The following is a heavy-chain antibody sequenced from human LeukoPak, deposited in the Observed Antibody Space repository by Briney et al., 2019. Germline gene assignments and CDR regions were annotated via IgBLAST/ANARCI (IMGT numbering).Heavy chain of an antibody. D-gene: IGHD6-13*01. Sequence: GGSLRLSCAAPGITFSSYAMTWVRKAPGKGLDWVSAISGSGVNTYYADSVKGRFTISRDNSKNTVYLQMNSLRAEDTAVFYCARSRYSNSWLFDYWGQGTLVTVSS. J-gene: IGHJ4*02. CDR2: ISGSGVNT. CDR3: ARSRYSNSWLFDY. CDR1: GITFSSYA. V-gene: IGHV3-23*01.